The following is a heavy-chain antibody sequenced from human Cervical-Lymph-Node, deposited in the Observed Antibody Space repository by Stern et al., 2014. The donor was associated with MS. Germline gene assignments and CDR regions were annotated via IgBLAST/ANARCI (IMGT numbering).Heavy chain of an antibody. Sequence: VQLVESGGGLIQPGGSLRLSCAVSGYSVSTNCMSWIRQAPGKGLEWVAVIYSGGSTYHADSVRGRFTISRDNARNTLSLQMDSLRAEDTAVYYCARDYYDSRGYSHWGQGTLVTVSS. CDR3: ARDYYDSRGYSH. D-gene: IGHD3-22*01. V-gene: IGHV3-53*01. J-gene: IGHJ4*02. CDR2: IYSGGST. CDR1: GYSVSTNC.